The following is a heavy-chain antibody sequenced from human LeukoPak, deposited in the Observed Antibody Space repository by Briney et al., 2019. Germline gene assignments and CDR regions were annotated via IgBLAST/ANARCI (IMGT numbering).Heavy chain of an antibody. D-gene: IGHD2-21*02. CDR2: IYYSEST. J-gene: IGHJ6*02. CDR1: GGSISSGGYY. Sequence: SETLSLTCTVSGGSISSGGYYWSWIRQHPGKGLEWIGYIYYSESTYYNPSLKSRVTISVDTSKNQFSLKLSSVTAADTAVYYCARVTPGESCGGDCQGYYYYGMDVWGQGTTVTVSS. CDR3: ARVTPGESCGGDCQGYYYYGMDV. V-gene: IGHV4-31*03.